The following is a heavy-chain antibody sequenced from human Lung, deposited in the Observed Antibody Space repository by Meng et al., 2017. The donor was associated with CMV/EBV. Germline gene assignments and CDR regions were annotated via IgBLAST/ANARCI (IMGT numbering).Heavy chain of an antibody. CDR1: LGSISSGSYY. Sequence: SEXLSLTCTLSLGSISSGSYYWGWLRQPPGKGLEWIGSIHYTGSTNYNPSLKTRVSISEDTSKNEFSLTLTSVTAADTAVYYCARTQWHVGYFDNWGQGTLVTVSS. CDR2: IHYTGST. CDR3: ARTQWHVGYFDN. J-gene: IGHJ4*02. V-gene: IGHV4-39*07. D-gene: IGHD6-19*01.